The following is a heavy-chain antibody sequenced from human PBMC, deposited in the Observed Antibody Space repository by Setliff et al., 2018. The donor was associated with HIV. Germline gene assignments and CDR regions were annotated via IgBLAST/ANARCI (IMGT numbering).Heavy chain of an antibody. V-gene: IGHV4-38-2*01. D-gene: IGHD6-13*01. CDR1: GYSISSGYY. Sequence: PSETLSLTCAVSGYSISSGYYWGWIRQPPGKGLEWIGSIYHSGNTYYNPSLKSRVTMSLDTSKNQFSLKLNSVTAADTAVYYCATIAAAGLDAFDIWGQGTMVTV. CDR3: ATIAAAGLDAFDI. J-gene: IGHJ3*02. CDR2: IYHSGNT.